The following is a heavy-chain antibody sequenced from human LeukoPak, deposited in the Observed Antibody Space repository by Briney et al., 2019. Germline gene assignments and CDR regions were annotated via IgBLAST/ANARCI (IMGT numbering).Heavy chain of an antibody. CDR1: GLTFSSYA. D-gene: IGHD3-22*01. CDR3: AKGRVGHSPGYYYGNDAFDI. J-gene: IGHJ3*02. Sequence: GGSLRLSCAASGLTFSSYAMSWVRQAPGEGREWVSAIRGSGGSTYYADSEKGRFTIYRDNPKNTLYLQMNSLRAEDTAVYYCAKGRVGHSPGYYYGNDAFDIWGQGTMVTVSS. CDR2: IRGSGGST. V-gene: IGHV3-23*01.